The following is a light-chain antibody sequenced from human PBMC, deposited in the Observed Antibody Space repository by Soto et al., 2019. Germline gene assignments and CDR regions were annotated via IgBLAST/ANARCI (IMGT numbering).Light chain of an antibody. V-gene: IGLV2-14*03. J-gene: IGLJ1*01. Sequence: QSALTQPASVSGSPGQSITISCTGTSSDVGGYNYVSWYQHHPGKAPKLMIYDVSNRPSGVANRFSGSKSGNTASLTISVLQAEDEADYYCSSYTSSSTLVYVFGTGTKLTVL. CDR1: SSDVGGYNY. CDR2: DVS. CDR3: SSYTSSSTLVYV.